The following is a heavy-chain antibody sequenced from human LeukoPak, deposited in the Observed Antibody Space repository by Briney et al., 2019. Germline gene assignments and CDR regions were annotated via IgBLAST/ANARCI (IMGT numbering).Heavy chain of an antibody. CDR1: GFTVSSSH. CDR3: TRGISSGSAFDI. CDR2: MFSGGTP. J-gene: IGHJ3*02. V-gene: IGHV3-53*01. Sequence: PGGSLRLSCAASGFTVSSSHMSWVRQAPGKGLEWVSVMFSGGTPYYADSVKGRFTISRDNSKNTLFLQMSSLRADDTTVYYCTRGISSGSAFDIWGQGTMVTVSS. D-gene: IGHD6-19*01.